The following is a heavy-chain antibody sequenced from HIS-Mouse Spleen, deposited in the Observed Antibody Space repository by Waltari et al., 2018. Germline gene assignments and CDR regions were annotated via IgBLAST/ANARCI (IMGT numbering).Heavy chain of an antibody. CDR2: IYYSGST. CDR3: AREIPYSSSWYDWYFDL. J-gene: IGHJ2*01. Sequence: QLQLQASGPGLVKPSETLSLTCTVSGGSISSSSDSWGWIRRPPGKGLEWIGSIYYSGSTYYNPSLKSRVTISVDTSKNQFSLKLSSVTAADTAVYYCAREIPYSSSWYDWYFDLWGRGTLVTVSS. CDR1: GGSISSSSDS. D-gene: IGHD6-13*01. V-gene: IGHV4-39*07.